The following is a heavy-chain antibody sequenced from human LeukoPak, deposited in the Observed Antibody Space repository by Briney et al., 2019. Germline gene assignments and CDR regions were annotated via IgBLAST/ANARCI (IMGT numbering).Heavy chain of an antibody. D-gene: IGHD6-13*01. V-gene: IGHV3-21*01. Sequence: GGSLRLSCAASGFTFSSYSMNWVRQAPGKGLEWVSSISSSSSYIYYADSVKGRFTISRDNAENSLYLQMNSLRAEDTAVYYCAGGYSSSWYEDWFDPWGQGTLVTVSS. CDR1: GFTFSSYS. CDR3: AGGYSSSWYEDWFDP. CDR2: ISSSSSYI. J-gene: IGHJ5*02.